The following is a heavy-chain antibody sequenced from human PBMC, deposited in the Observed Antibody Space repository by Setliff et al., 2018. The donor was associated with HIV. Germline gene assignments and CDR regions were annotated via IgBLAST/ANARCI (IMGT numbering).Heavy chain of an antibody. D-gene: IGHD2-2*01. V-gene: IGHV4-39*07. Sequence: SETLSLTCTVSGGSISSSSYYWGWIRQPPGKGLEWIGSVYYTGSTYYNPSLKSRVTISLDTSKDQFSLKLRSVTAADTAVFYCARGVHSTDAFDIWGQGTMVTVSS. CDR3: ARGVHSTDAFDI. CDR1: GGSISSSSYY. CDR2: VYYTGST. J-gene: IGHJ3*02.